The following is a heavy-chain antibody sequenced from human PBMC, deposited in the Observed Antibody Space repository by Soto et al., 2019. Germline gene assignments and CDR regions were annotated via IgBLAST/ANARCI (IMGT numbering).Heavy chain of an antibody. CDR1: GGSISSGDYY. CDR2: IYYSGST. J-gene: IGHJ6*02. D-gene: IGHD2-2*01. Sequence: QVQLQESGPGLVKPSQTLSLTCTVSGGSISSGDYYWSWIRQPPGKGLEWIRYIYYSGSTYYNPSLKSRVTISVDTSKNQFSLKLSSVTATDTAVYYCASLVVPAAILYGMDVWGQGTTVTVSS. V-gene: IGHV4-30-4*01. CDR3: ASLVVPAAILYGMDV.